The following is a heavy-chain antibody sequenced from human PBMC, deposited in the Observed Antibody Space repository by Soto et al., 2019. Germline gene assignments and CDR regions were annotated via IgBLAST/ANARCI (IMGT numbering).Heavy chain of an antibody. CDR2: ISAYNGNT. V-gene: IGHV1-18*01. Sequence: ASVKVSCKASGYTFTSYGISWVRQAPGQGLEWMGWISAYNGNTNYAQKLQGRVTMTTDTSTRTAYMELRSLRSDDTAVYYCARDIPEPSATYWTNGVCYALDIGGQGTMVTVSS. CDR1: GYTFTSYG. CDR3: ARDIPEPSATYWTNGVCYALDI. J-gene: IGHJ3*02. D-gene: IGHD2-8*01.